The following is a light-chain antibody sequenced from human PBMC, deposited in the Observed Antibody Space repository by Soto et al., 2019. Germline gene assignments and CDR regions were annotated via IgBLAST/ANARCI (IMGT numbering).Light chain of an antibody. CDR3: QQYFGSLYT. CDR2: AAS. J-gene: IGKJ2*01. V-gene: IGKV3-20*01. Sequence: SVLTQSPGTLYLSPGEGATLSCRTSQSISSTYLAWYQQRPGQAPRLLIYAASSRATGIPDRFSGSGSGTDFTLTISRLEPEDFAVYYCQQYFGSLYTFGQGTKLEIK. CDR1: QSISSTY.